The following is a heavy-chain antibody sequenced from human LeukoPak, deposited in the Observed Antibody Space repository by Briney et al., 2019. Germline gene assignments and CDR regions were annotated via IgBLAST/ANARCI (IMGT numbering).Heavy chain of an antibody. D-gene: IGHD2-2*03. J-gene: IGHJ6*03. CDR2: ISGSGSGT. Sequence: GGTLRLSCAASGFTFSSYGRSWVRQAPGKGLEWVSGISGSGSGTYYADSVKGRFTISRDNSKNTLHLQMNSLRAEDTAVYYCATHGSAHYYMDVWGKGTTVTISS. CDR1: GFTFSSYG. V-gene: IGHV3-23*01. CDR3: ATHGSAHYYMDV.